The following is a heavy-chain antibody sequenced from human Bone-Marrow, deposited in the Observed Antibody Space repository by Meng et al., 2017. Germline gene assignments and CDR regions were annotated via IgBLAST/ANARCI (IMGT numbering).Heavy chain of an antibody. CDR1: GFTFSNAW. J-gene: IGHJ4*02. CDR2: ISSSSSYI. D-gene: IGHD4-17*01. V-gene: IGHV3-21*01. Sequence: VQLGESGGGLVKPGGSLRLSCAASGFTFSNAWMSWVRQAPGKGLEWVSSISSSSSYIYYADSVKGRFTISRDNAKNSLYLQMNSLRAEDTAVYYCSRGDYERINDYWGQGTLVTVSS. CDR3: SRGDYERINDY.